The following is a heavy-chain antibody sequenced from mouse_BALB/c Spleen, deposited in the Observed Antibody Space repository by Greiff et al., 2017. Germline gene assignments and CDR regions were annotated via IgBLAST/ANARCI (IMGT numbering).Heavy chain of an antibody. J-gene: IGHJ1*01. V-gene: IGHV6-6*02. CDR1: GFTFSNYW. CDR3: TRHYGIDYWYFDV. D-gene: IGHD2-1*01. Sequence: EVKVEESGGGLVQPGGSMKLSCVASGFTFSNYWMNWVRQSPEKGLEWVAEIRLKSNNYATHYAESVKGRFTISRDDSKSSVYLQMNNLRAEDTGIYYCTRHYGIDYWYFDVWGAGTTVTVSS. CDR2: IRLKSNNYAT.